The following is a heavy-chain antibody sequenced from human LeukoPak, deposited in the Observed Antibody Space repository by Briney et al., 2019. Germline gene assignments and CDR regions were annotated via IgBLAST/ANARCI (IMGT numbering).Heavy chain of an antibody. CDR3: AKDIKGSGKGYYFDY. Sequence: GGPLRLSCAASGFTFSGYVMNWVRQAPGKGLEWVSAISGTGGSTYYVDSVKGRFTISRDNSKDTLYLQMNSLRAEDTAIYYCAKDIKGSGKGYYFDYWGQGTLVTVSS. CDR1: GFTFSGYV. J-gene: IGHJ4*02. V-gene: IGHV3-23*01. D-gene: IGHD3-10*01. CDR2: ISGTGGST.